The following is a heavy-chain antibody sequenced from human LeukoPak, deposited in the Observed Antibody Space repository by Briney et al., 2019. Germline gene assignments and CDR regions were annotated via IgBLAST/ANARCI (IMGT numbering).Heavy chain of an antibody. V-gene: IGHV6-1*01. Sequence: SQTLSLTCAISGDSVSSNSVAWNWIRQSPSRGLEWLGRTYYRSKWNNDYAGSVKSRISINPDTSKNQFSLQLNSVTPEDTAVYYCARGRQLWSVFGYWGQGTLLTVSS. CDR3: ARGRQLWSVFGY. CDR1: GDSVSSNSVA. J-gene: IGHJ4*02. CDR2: TYYRSKWNN. D-gene: IGHD5-18*01.